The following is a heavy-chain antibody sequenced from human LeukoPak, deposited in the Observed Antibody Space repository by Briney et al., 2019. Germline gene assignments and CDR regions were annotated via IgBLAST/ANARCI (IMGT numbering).Heavy chain of an antibody. CDR1: GFTFSSYA. Sequence: GSLRLSCAASGFTFSSYAMSWVRQAPGKGLEWVSAISGSGGSTYYADSVKGRFTISRDNSKNTLYLQMNSLRAEDTAVYYCARDLAMVHAFDIWGQGTMVTVSS. CDR3: ARDLAMVHAFDI. CDR2: ISGSGGST. D-gene: IGHD5-18*01. V-gene: IGHV3-23*01. J-gene: IGHJ3*02.